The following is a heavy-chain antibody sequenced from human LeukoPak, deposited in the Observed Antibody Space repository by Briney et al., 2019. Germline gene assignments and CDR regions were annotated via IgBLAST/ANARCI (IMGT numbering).Heavy chain of an antibody. V-gene: IGHV4-59*01. J-gene: IGHJ4*02. Sequence: SETLSLTCTVSGGSISSYYWSWIRHPPGKGLEWIGYIYYSGSTNYNPSLKSRVTISVDTSKNQFSLKLSSVTAADTAVYYCARGGMATTHWGQGTLVTVSS. CDR3: ARGGMATTH. D-gene: IGHD5-24*01. CDR1: GGSISSYY. CDR2: IYYSGST.